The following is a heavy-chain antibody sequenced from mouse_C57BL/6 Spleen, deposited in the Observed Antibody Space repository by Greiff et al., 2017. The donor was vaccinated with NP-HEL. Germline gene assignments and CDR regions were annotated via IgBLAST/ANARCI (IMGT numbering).Heavy chain of an antibody. CDR2: ISGGGGNT. V-gene: IGHV5-9*01. CDR1: GFTFSSYT. CDR3: ARRGYGSGSFDY. D-gene: IGHD1-1*01. Sequence: EVKLMESGGGLVKPGGSLKLSCAASGFTFSSYTMSWVRQTPEKRLEWVATISGGGGNTYYPDSVKGRFTISRDNAKNTLYLQMSSLRSEDTALDYCARRGYGSGSFDYWGQGTTLTVSS. J-gene: IGHJ2*01.